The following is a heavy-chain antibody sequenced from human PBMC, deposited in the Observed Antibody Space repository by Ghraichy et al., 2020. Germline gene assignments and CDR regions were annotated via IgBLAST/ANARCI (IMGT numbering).Heavy chain of an antibody. Sequence: SVKVSCKASGGTFSSYAISWVRQAPGQGLEWMGGIIPIFGTANYAQKFQGRVTITADESTSTAYMELSSLRSEDTAVYYCARANWNYENYYYYGMDVWGQGTTVTVSS. CDR1: GGTFSSYA. D-gene: IGHD1-7*01. J-gene: IGHJ6*02. CDR2: IIPIFGTA. V-gene: IGHV1-69*13. CDR3: ARANWNYENYYYYGMDV.